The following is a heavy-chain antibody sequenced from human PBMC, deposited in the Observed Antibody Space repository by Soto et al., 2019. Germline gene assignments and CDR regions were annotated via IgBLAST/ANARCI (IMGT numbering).Heavy chain of an antibody. V-gene: IGHV4-31*11. J-gene: IGHJ5*02. CDR3: ARDLKEYCSDGKCNWFDP. Sequence: SETLSLTCAVSGGSISSGGYYWSWIRQHPGKGLEWIGYIYHSGSTYYNPSLKSRVTILADTSKNQLSLKLSSVTAADTAVYYCARDLKEYCSDGKCNWFDPWGQGTLVTVS. CDR2: IYHSGST. CDR1: GGSISSGGYY. D-gene: IGHD2-15*01.